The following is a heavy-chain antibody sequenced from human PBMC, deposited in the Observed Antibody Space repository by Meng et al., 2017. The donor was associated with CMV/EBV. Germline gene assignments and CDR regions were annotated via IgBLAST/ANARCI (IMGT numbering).Heavy chain of an antibody. J-gene: IGHJ4*02. CDR2: INHSGST. Sequence: QGQLKQWGAGLLKPSDTLSLTCAGYGGSFSGDYWSWIRQPPGKGLEWIGEINHSGSTNYNPSLKSRVTISVDTSKNQFSLKLSSVTAADTAVYYCARPKGGSLLRAPFDYWGQGTLVTVSS. D-gene: IGHD2-15*01. V-gene: IGHV4-34*01. CDR3: ARPKGGSLLRAPFDY. CDR1: GGSFSGDY.